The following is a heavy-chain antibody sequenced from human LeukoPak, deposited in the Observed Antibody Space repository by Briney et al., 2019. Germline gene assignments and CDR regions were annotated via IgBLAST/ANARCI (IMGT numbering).Heavy chain of an antibody. Sequence: SVKVSCKASGGTFSSYAISWVRQAPGQGLEWMGRIIPILGIANYAQKLQGRVTMTTDTSTSTAYMELRSLRSDDTAVYYCARDGSIVVVIGNAFDYWGQGTLVTVSS. CDR3: ARDGSIVVVIGNAFDY. V-gene: IGHV1-69*04. CDR2: IIPILGIA. J-gene: IGHJ4*02. D-gene: IGHD3-22*01. CDR1: GGTFSSYA.